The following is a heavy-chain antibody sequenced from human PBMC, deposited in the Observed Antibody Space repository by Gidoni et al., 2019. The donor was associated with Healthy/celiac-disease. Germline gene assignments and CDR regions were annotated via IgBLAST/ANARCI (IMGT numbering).Heavy chain of an antibody. CDR2: INAGNDNT. CDR3: ARDRHFYGSGSYAFDI. CDR1: GYTFTNYA. Sequence: QVQLVQSGAEVRKPGASVKVSCKASGYTFTNYAVHWVRQAPGQRLEWMGWINAGNDNTKYSQKFQGRVTITRDSSANTAYMELSSLRSEDTAVYYCARDRHFYGSGSYAFDIWGQGTMVTVSS. V-gene: IGHV1-3*01. D-gene: IGHD3-10*01. J-gene: IGHJ3*02.